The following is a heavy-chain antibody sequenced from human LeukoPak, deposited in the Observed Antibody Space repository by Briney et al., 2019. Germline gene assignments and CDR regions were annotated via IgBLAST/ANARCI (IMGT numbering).Heavy chain of an antibody. Sequence: GGSLRLSCAASGFTFSSYAMHWVRQAPGKGLEWVSGISWNSGSIGYADSVKGRFTISRDNAKNSLYLQMNSLRAEDMALYYCAKDYYYDSSGLIDYWGQGTLVTVSS. V-gene: IGHV3-9*03. CDR2: ISWNSGSI. CDR1: GFTFSSYA. D-gene: IGHD3-22*01. J-gene: IGHJ4*02. CDR3: AKDYYYDSSGLIDY.